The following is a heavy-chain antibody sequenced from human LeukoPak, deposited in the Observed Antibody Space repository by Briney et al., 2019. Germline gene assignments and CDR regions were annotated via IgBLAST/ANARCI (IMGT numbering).Heavy chain of an antibody. CDR3: ARESGSSGWYDY. V-gene: IGHV3-43*02. D-gene: IGHD6-19*01. CDR1: GFTFHGHP. J-gene: IGHJ4*02. CDR2: ISGNGSST. Sequence: PGGSLGLSCAAPGFTFHGHPINWVRQAPGKGLEWVSFISGNGSSTFYADSVKGRFTISRDNSKNSLYLQMNSLRSDDTALYYCARESGSSGWYDYWGQGTLVTVSS.